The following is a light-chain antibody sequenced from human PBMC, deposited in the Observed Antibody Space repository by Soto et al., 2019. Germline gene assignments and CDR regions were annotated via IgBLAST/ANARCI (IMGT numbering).Light chain of an antibody. J-gene: IGKJ1*01. V-gene: IGKV1-12*01. CDR1: KGISSW. CDR3: QQANSFPWT. CDR2: AAS. Sequence: DIQMTQSPSSVSASVGERVTITCRASKGISSWLAWYQQKPGKAPKLLIYAASSLQSWFPSRFSGSGSGTDFTLPLSSLQPEDFATYYCQQANSFPWTVGQGTKVEIK.